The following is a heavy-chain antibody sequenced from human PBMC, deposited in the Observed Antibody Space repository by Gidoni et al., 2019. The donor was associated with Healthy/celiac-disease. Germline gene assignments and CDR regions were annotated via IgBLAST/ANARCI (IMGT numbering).Heavy chain of an antibody. J-gene: IGHJ4*02. CDR3: ARDDRRGATIGY. V-gene: IGHV3-48*02. CDR2: ISSSSSTK. CDR1: AFTFSSYS. D-gene: IGHD5-12*01. Sequence: EVQLVESAVGLVQPGGSLRLSCAASAFTFSSYSTNWVRQGPGKGLEWVSYISSSSSTKYYADYVKGSFTISRDNAKNSLYLQMNSLRDEDTAVYYCARDDRRGATIGYWGQGTLVTVSS.